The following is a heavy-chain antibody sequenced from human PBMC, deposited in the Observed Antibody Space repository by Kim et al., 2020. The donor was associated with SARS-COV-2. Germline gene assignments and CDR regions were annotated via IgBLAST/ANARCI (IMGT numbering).Heavy chain of an antibody. CDR3: AKVEWGGDCSPCYFDF. J-gene: IGHJ4*02. CDR1: GFTFSSYA. V-gene: IGHV3-23*03. Sequence: GGSLRLSCTASGFTFSSYAMSWVRQAPGKGLEWVSVIYSGGSSIYYADSVKGRFTISRDNSKNTLYLQMNSLRAEDTAVYYCAKVEWGGDCSPCYFDFWGQGTLVTVSS. CDR2: IYSGGSSI. D-gene: IGHD2-21*02.